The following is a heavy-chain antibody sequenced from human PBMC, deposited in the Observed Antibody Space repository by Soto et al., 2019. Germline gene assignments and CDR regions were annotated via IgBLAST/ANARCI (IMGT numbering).Heavy chain of an antibody. CDR1: GFTFDDYA. D-gene: IGHD6-13*01. V-gene: IGHV3-9*01. CDR2: INWNSGST. CDR3: VKDESINWYSGHFRH. Sequence: PGGSLRLSCAASGFTFDDYAMHWVRQVPGKGLEWVSGINWNSGSTGYADSVKGRFAISRDNAKNSLHLQMNSLRAEDTAFYYCVKDESINWYSGHFRHWGQGTLLTVSS. J-gene: IGHJ1*01.